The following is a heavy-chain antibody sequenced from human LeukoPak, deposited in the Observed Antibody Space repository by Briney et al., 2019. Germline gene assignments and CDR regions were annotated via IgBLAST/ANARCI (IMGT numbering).Heavy chain of an antibody. CDR1: GGSISSSSYY. J-gene: IGHJ2*01. CDR3: ARHVTTVVTPNWYFDL. Sequence: SETLSLTCTVSGGSISSSSYYWGWIRQPPGKGLEWIGSIYYSGCTYYNPSLKSRVTISVDTSKNQFSLKLSSVTAADTAVYYCARHVTTVVTPNWYFDLWGRGTLVTVSS. V-gene: IGHV4-39*01. D-gene: IGHD4-23*01. CDR2: IYYSGCT.